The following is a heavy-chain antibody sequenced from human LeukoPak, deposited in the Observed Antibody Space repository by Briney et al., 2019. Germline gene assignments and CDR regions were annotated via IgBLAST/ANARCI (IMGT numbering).Heavy chain of an antibody. V-gene: IGHV3-23*01. CDR3: AKDLKTYYYDSSGPVFDY. CDR2: ISGSGGST. Sequence: PGGSLRLSCAASGFTFSSYAMSWVLQAPGKGLEWVSAISGSGGSTYYADSVKGRFTISRDNSKNTLYLQMNSLRAEDTAVYYCAKDLKTYYYDSSGPVFDYWGQGTLVTVSS. J-gene: IGHJ4*02. CDR1: GFTFSSYA. D-gene: IGHD3-22*01.